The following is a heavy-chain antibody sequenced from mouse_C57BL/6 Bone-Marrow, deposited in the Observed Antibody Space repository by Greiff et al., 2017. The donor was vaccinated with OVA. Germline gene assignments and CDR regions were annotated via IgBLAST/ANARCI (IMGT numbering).Heavy chain of an antibody. CDR2: INPNNGGT. D-gene: IGHD2-4*01. CDR3: ARGDYDYEGAMDY. Sequence: VQLQQSGPELVKPGASVKISCKASGYTFTDYYMNWVKQSHGKSLEWIGDINPNNGGTSYNQKFKGKATLTVDKSSSTAYMELRSLTSEDSAVYYCARGDYDYEGAMDYWGQGTSVTVSS. CDR1: GYTFTDYY. J-gene: IGHJ4*01. V-gene: IGHV1-26*01.